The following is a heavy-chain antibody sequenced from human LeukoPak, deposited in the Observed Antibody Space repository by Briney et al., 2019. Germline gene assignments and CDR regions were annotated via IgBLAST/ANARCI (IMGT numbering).Heavy chain of an antibody. J-gene: IGHJ4*02. V-gene: IGHV3-30*04. CDR2: ISYDGSNK. D-gene: IGHD3-22*01. Sequence: PGGSLRLSCAASGFTFSSYAMHWVRQAPGKGLEWVAVISYDGSNKYYADSVKGRFTISRDNSKNTLYLQMNSLRAEDTAVYYCAKDSYYYDSSGYYYTYWGQGTLVTVSS. CDR1: GFTFSSYA. CDR3: AKDSYYYDSSGYYYTY.